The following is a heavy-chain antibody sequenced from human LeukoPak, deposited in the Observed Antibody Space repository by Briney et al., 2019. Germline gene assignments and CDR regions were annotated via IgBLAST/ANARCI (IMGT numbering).Heavy chain of an antibody. D-gene: IGHD3-3*01. CDR2: IKQDGSEK. Sequence: GGSLRLSCAASGFTSSSYWMSWVRQAPGKGLEWVANIKQDGSEKYYVDSVKGRFTISRDNAKNSLYLQMNSLRAEDTAVYYCARDRGVVIRYWGQGTLVTVSS. CDR1: GFTSSSYW. V-gene: IGHV3-7*01. J-gene: IGHJ4*02. CDR3: ARDRGVVIRY.